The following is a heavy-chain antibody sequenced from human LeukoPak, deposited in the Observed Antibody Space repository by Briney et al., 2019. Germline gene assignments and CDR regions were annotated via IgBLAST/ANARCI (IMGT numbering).Heavy chain of an antibody. Sequence: GGSLRLSCAASGFTLRTSWMSWVRRAPGKGLEWVANIKQDGSEKNYVDSVKGRFTISRDNAKNSLYLQMSSLRAEDTAVYYCAKDGGGPLDWGQGTLVTVSS. CDR2: IKQDGSEK. J-gene: IGHJ4*02. D-gene: IGHD3-10*01. CDR1: GFTLRTSW. V-gene: IGHV3-7*01. CDR3: AKDGGGPLD.